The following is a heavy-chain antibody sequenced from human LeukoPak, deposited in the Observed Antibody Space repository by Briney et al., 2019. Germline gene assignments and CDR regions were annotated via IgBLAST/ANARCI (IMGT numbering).Heavy chain of an antibody. J-gene: IGHJ5*02. CDR2: ISAYNGNT. V-gene: IGHV1-18*01. Sequence: ASVKVSCKASGYTVTSYGISWVRQAPGQGLEWMGWISAYNGNTNYAQKLQGRVTMTTDTSTSTAYMELRSLRSDDTAVYYCARADIVVVVAATRWFDPWGQGTLVTVSS. CDR3: ARADIVVVVAATRWFDP. D-gene: IGHD2-15*01. CDR1: GYTVTSYG.